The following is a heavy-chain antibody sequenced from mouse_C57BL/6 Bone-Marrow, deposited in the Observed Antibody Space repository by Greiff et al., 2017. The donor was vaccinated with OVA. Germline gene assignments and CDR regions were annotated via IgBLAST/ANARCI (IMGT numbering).Heavy chain of an antibody. CDR2: IDPNSGGT. D-gene: IGHD2-1*01. CDR3: ARSNYGNYEDAMDY. V-gene: IGHV1-72*01. J-gene: IGHJ4*01. Sequence: QVHVKQPGAELVKPGASVKLSCKASGYTFTSYWMHWVKQRPGRGLEWIGRIDPNSGGTKYNEKFKSKATLTVDKPASTAYMQLSSLTSEDSAVYYCARSNYGNYEDAMDYWGQGTSVTVSS. CDR1: GYTFTSYW.